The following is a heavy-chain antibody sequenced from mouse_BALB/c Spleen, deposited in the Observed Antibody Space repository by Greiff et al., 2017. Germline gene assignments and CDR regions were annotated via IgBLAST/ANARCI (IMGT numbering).Heavy chain of an antibody. CDR2: IDPETGGT. CDR3: ARSGGNYDYYFDY. V-gene: IGHV1-15*01. J-gene: IGHJ2*01. CDR1: GYTFTDYE. Sequence: QVQLQQSGAELVRPGASVTLSCKASGYTFTDYEMHWVKQTPVHGLEWIGAIDPETGGTAYNQKFKDKATLTADKSSSTAYMQLSSLTSEDSAVYYCARSGGNYDYYFDYWGQGTTLTVSS. D-gene: IGHD2-1*01.